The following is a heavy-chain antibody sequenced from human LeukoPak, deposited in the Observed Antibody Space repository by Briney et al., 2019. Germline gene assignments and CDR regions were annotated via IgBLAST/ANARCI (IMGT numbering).Heavy chain of an antibody. J-gene: IGHJ4*02. CDR3: GSLATPGLYFDY. Sequence: SETLSLTCTVSGGSISNGDHYWSWIRQHPGKGLEWIGYIHHSGSTFYNPSLKSRLTISVDTSKNQFSLKLSSVTAADTAVYYCGSLATPGLYFDYWGQGTLVTVSS. CDR1: GGSISNGDHY. V-gene: IGHV4-31*03. CDR2: IHHSGST. D-gene: IGHD6-6*01.